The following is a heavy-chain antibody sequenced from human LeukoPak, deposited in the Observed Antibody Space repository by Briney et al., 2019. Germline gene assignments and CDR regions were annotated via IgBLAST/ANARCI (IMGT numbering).Heavy chain of an antibody. CDR1: GGSISSGGYY. Sequence: SQTLSLTCTVSGGSISSGGYYWSWIRQHPGKGLEWIGYIYYSGSTSYNPSLKSRVTISVDTSKNQFSLKLSSVTAADTAVYYCARGVHSTISLLDYWGQGPLVTVSS. CDR2: IYYSGST. V-gene: IGHV4-31*03. J-gene: IGHJ4*02. D-gene: IGHD1-1*01. CDR3: ARGVHSTISLLDY.